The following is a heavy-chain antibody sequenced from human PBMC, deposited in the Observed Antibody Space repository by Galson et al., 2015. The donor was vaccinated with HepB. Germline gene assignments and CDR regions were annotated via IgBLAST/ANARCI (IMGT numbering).Heavy chain of an antibody. D-gene: IGHD2-2*01. CDR3: ARGIVVVPAAVYYFDY. CDR1: GGSISSGSYY. J-gene: IGHJ4*02. CDR2: IYTSGST. Sequence: TLSLTCTVSGGSISSGSYYWSWIRQPAGKGLEWIGRIYTSGSTNYNPSLKSRVTMSVDTSKNQFSLKLSSVTAADTAVYYCARGIVVVPAAVYYFDYWGQGTLVTVSS. V-gene: IGHV4-61*02.